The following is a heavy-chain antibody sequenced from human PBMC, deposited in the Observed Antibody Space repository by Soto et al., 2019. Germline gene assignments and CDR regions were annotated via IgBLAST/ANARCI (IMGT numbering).Heavy chain of an antibody. CDR3: ARSGTIGAMVTYYYYYMDV. Sequence: PSETLSLTCTVSGGSISSGGYYWSWIRQHPGKGLEWIGYIYYSGSTYYNPSLKSRVTISVDTSKNQFSLKLSSVTAAGTAVYYCARSGTIGAMVTYYYYYMDVWGKGTTVTAP. J-gene: IGHJ6*03. CDR2: IYYSGST. D-gene: IGHD5-18*01. V-gene: IGHV4-31*03. CDR1: GGSISSGGYY.